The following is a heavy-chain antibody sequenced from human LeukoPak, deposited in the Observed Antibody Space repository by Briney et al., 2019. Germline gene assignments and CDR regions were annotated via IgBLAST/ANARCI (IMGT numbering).Heavy chain of an antibody. D-gene: IGHD3-3*01. J-gene: IGHJ4*02. Sequence: SETLSLTCTVSGGSISSGGYYWSWIRQPPGKGLEWIGGIYHSGNTYYNPSLGSRVTMSVDTSKNQFSLKLSSVTAADTAVYYCARQRSFTIFGVAPAIPDYWGQGTLVTVSS. CDR2: IYHSGNT. CDR1: GGSISSGGYY. V-gene: IGHV4-30-2*03. CDR3: ARQRSFTIFGVAPAIPDY.